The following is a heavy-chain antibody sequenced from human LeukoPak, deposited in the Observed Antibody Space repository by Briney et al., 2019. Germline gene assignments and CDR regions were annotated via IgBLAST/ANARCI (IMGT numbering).Heavy chain of an antibody. D-gene: IGHD5-12*01. J-gene: IGHJ4*02. CDR2: IYPKSGAT. Sequence: GASVKVSCEASGYAFTDYHIHWVRQTPGQGLEWMGWIYPKSGATNYAQRFKGRVTMTRDTSISTAYMEPSRLESDDTATYYCASVTYNAYDRHDYWGQGTLVTVSS. CDR3: ASVTYNAYDRHDY. V-gene: IGHV1-2*02. CDR1: GYAFTDYH.